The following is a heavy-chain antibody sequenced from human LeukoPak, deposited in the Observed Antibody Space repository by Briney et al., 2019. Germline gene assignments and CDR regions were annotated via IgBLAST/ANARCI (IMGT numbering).Heavy chain of an antibody. V-gene: IGHV4-61*02. CDR1: SGSISSSNYY. J-gene: IGHJ6*03. D-gene: IGHD2-15*01. Sequence: SETLSLTCTVSSGSISSSNYYWSWIRQPAGKGLEWIGRISTIGITNYNPSLNSRVTMSIDTSKNQFSLKLSSVTAADTAVYYCARDGCGGSCFHYYYYYMDVWGKGTTVTISS. CDR3: ARDGCGGSCFHYYYYYMDV. CDR2: ISTIGIT.